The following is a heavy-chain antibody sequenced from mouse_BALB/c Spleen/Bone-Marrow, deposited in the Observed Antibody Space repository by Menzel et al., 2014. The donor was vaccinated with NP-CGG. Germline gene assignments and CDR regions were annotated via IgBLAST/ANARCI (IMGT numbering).Heavy chain of an antibody. CDR3: TRDYYGP. D-gene: IGHD1-2*01. V-gene: IGHV3-8*02. CDR1: GDSITSGY. CDR2: ITYSGNT. Sequence: DVMLVESGPSLVKPSQTLSLPCSVTGDSITSGYWNWIRKFPGNKLEYMGYITYSGNTYYNPSPISRISITRDTSKNQYYLQLNSVTTEDTATYYCTRDYYGPWGQGTTLTVSS. J-gene: IGHJ2*01.